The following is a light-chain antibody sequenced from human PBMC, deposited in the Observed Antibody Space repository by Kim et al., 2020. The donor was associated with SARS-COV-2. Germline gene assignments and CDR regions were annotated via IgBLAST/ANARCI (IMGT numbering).Light chain of an antibody. CDR3: QQYYSTPYT. J-gene: IGKJ2*01. V-gene: IGKV4-1*01. CDR2: WAS. CDR1: QTVLYSSIHKNY. Sequence: DIVMTQSPDSLAVSLGERATINCKSSQTVLYSSIHKNYLAWYQQKPGQPPKLLIYWASTRESGVPDRFSGSGSGTDFTLTISSLQAGDVAVYYCQQYYSTPYTFGQETKLEI.